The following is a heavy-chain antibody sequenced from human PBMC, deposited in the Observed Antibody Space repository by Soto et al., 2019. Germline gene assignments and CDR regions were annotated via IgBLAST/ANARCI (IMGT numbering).Heavy chain of an antibody. J-gene: IGHJ6*02. Sequence: QVQLQQWGAGLLKPSETLSLTCAVYGGSFSGYYWSWILQPPGKGLEWIGEINHSGSTNYNPSLKGRVTISVDTSKNQFSLKLSSVTAADTAVYYCARGRCSGGSCYYHYYYGMDVWGQGTTVTVSS. D-gene: IGHD2-15*01. CDR1: GGSFSGYY. V-gene: IGHV4-34*01. CDR3: ARGRCSGGSCYYHYYYGMDV. CDR2: INHSGST.